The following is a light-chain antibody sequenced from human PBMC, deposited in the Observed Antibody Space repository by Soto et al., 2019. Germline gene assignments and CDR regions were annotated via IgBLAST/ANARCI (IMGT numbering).Light chain of an antibody. CDR2: GAS. Sequence: GLTQSAGTLSLTPGERATLSCRASQSVSSSYLAWYQQKPGQAPRLLIYGASSRATGIPDRFSGSGSGTDFTLTISRLEPEDFAVYYCQQYGSSPTFCQGTKVDNK. CDR3: QQYGSSPT. CDR1: QSVSSSY. V-gene: IGKV3-20*01. J-gene: IGKJ1*01.